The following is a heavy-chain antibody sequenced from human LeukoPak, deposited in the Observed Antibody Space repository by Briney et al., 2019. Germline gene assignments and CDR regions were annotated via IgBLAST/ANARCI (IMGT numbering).Heavy chain of an antibody. CDR2: IYYSGST. CDR1: GGSISSYY. CDR3: ASTSNYDFWSGYYPFDY. V-gene: IGHV4-59*01. J-gene: IGHJ4*02. Sequence: SETLSLTCTVSGGSISSYYGSWIRQHPGKGLEWIGYIYYSGSTNYNPSLKSRVTISVDTSKNQFSLKLSSVTAADTAVYYCASTSNYDFWSGYYPFDYWGQGTLVTVSS. D-gene: IGHD3-3*01.